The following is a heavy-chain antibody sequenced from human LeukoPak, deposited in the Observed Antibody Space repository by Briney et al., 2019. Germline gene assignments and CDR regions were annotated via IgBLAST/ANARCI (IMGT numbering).Heavy chain of an antibody. CDR3: AREVGGSAFDI. J-gene: IGHJ3*02. CDR1: GFTFSSYE. V-gene: IGHV3-53*04. Sequence: GGSLRLSCAASGFTFSSYEMNWVRQAPGKGLEWVSIIYSGGSTYYADSVKGRFTISRHNSKNTLYLQKISLRADDTAVYYCAREVGGSAFDIWGQGTMVTVSS. CDR2: IYSGGST. D-gene: IGHD3-16*01.